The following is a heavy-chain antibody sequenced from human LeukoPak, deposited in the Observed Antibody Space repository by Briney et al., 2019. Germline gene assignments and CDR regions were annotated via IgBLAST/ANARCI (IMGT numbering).Heavy chain of an antibody. V-gene: IGHV3-30*14. CDR2: ISYDGSNK. Sequence: GGSLRLSCAASGFTFSSYVMHWVRQAPGKGLEWVAVISYDGSNKYYADSVKGRFTISRDNSKNTLYLQMNRLRVEDAAVYYCASSDDYNTYWYYLNFWGQGTLVTVSS. J-gene: IGHJ4*02. CDR1: GFTFSSYV. D-gene: IGHD4-11*01. CDR3: ASSDDYNTYWYYLNF.